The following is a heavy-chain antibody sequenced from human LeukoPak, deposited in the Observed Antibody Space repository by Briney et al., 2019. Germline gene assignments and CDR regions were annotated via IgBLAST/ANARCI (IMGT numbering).Heavy chain of an antibody. J-gene: IGHJ4*02. D-gene: IGHD6-19*01. V-gene: IGHV3-23*01. CDR1: GFTFSSYP. CDR2: IVGSGDST. Sequence: GGSLSLFCAASGFTFSSYPMSWVRQAPGEGLEWVSGIVGSGDSTYYAHSVKGRFTISRDNSKNTLYLQMNSLRAADTAVYYCAKVGTSGSSGWYEDYWGQGTLVTVSS. CDR3: AKVGTSGSSGWYEDY.